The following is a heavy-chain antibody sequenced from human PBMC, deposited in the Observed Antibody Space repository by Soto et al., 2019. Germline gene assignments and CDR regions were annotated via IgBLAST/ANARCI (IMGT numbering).Heavy chain of an antibody. D-gene: IGHD1-26*01. CDR2: IYYSGST. CDR1: RGSNSSGTNY. J-gene: IGHJ5*02. V-gene: IGHV4-39*01. Sequence: SETLSLTCTVSRGSNSSGTNYWAWIRQFPGKGLEWIANIYYSGSTFYNPSLKSRVTIALDTSKNHCSLKLRSVTAADTAVYFCARHRHPRGTVGSTSPLDPWGQGTQVTVSS. CDR3: ARHRHPRGTVGSTSPLDP.